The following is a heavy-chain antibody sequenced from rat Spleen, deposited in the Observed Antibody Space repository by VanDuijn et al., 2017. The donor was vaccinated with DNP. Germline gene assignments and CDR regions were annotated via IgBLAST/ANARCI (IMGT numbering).Heavy chain of an antibody. CDR1: GYSITSNY. CDR2: ISYSGNT. CDR3: ARWTRYFDY. V-gene: IGHV3-1*01. Sequence: DVQLQESGSGLVKPSQSLSLTCSVTGYSITSNYWGWIRKFPGNKMEYIGHISYSGNTNYNPSLKSRISITRDTSKNHFFPHLNSVTTEDTATYYCARWTRYFDYWGQGVMVTVSS. D-gene: IGHD1-7*01. J-gene: IGHJ2*01.